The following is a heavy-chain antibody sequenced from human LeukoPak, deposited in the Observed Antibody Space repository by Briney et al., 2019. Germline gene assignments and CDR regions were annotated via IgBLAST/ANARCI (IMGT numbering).Heavy chain of an antibody. CDR2: IIPIFGTA. D-gene: IGHD6-13*01. V-gene: IGHV1-69*13. Sequence: ASVKVPLKGSGGTFSSYSIGWVRQGPGQRPEWVGGIIPIFGTANYAQKFQGRVTITADESTSTAYMELSSLRSEDTAVYYCARASRIAAAGTRYWFDPWGQGTLVTVSS. J-gene: IGHJ5*02. CDR3: ARASRIAAAGTRYWFDP. CDR1: GGTFSSYS.